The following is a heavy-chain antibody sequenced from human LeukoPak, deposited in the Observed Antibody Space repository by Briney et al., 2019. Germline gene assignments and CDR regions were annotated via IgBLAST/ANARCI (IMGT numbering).Heavy chain of an antibody. Sequence: PSETLSLTCTVSGGSISSYYWSWIRQPPGKGLEWIGYIYYSGSTNYNPSLKSRVTISVDTSKNQFSLKLSSVTAADTAVYYCARGTSVVVPAAIDYDFWSGHAFDIWGQGTMVTVSS. V-gene: IGHV4-59*01. CDR2: IYYSGST. J-gene: IGHJ3*02. CDR3: ARGTSVVVPAAIDYDFWSGHAFDI. CDR1: GGSISSYY. D-gene: IGHD2-2*02.